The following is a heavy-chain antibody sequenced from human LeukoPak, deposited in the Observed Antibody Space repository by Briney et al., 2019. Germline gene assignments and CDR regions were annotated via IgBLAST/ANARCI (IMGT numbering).Heavy chain of an antibody. CDR3: ARGVTMIVVVIHDWYFDL. CDR2: IYYSGST. J-gene: IGHJ2*01. V-gene: IGHV4-31*03. Sequence: PSETLSLTCTVSGGSISSGGYYWSWIRQHPGKGLEWIGYIYYSGSTYYNPSLKSRVTISVDTSKNQFSLKLSSVTAADTAVYYCARGVTMIVVVIHDWYFDLWGRGTLVTVSS. D-gene: IGHD3-22*01. CDR1: GGSISSGGYY.